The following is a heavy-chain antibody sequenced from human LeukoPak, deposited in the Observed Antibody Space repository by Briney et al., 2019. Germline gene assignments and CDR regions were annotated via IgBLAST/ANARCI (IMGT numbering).Heavy chain of an antibody. CDR2: IYTSGST. CDR1: GGSISSYY. J-gene: IGHJ6*03. D-gene: IGHD3-22*01. V-gene: IGHV4-4*07. CDR3: ARLMYDSSGYSLGMDV. Sequence: PSETLSLTCTVSGGSISSYYWSWIRQPAGKGLEWIGRIYTSGSTNYNPSLKSRVTMSVDTSKNQFSLKLSSVTAADTAVYYCARLMYDSSGYSLGMDVWGKGTTVTVSS.